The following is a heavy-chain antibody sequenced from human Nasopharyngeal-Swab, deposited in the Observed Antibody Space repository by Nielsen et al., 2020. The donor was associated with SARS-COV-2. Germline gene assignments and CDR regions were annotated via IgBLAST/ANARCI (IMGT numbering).Heavy chain of an antibody. CDR1: GGSFSGYY. CDR2: INHSGST. V-gene: IGHV4-34*01. CDR3: AREPERVVLVRGGPACYMDV. D-gene: IGHD1-14*01. J-gene: IGHJ6*03. Sequence: SETLSLTCAVYGGSFSGYYWSWIRRPPGKGLEWIGEINHSGSTNYNPSLKSRVTISVDTSKNQFSLKLSSVTAADTAVYYCAREPERVVLVRGGPACYMDVWGKGTTVTVSS.